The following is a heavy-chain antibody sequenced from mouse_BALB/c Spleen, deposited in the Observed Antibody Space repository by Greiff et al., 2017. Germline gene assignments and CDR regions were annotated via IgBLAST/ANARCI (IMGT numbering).Heavy chain of an antibody. J-gene: IGHJ4*01. D-gene: IGHD2-1*01. CDR1: GYTFTSYT. CDR3: ARVGYYGNWGYAMDY. V-gene: IGHV1-4*02. Sequence: AAELARPGASVKMSCKASGYTFTSYTMHWVKQRPGQGLEWIGYINPSSGYTEYNQKFKDKTTLTADKSSSTAYMQLSSLTSEDSAVYYCARVGYYGNWGYAMDYWGQGTSVTVSS. CDR2: INPSSGYT.